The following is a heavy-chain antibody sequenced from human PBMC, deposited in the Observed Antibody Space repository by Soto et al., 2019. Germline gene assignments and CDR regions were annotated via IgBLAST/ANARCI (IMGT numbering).Heavy chain of an antibody. CDR3: ARVIRAVAGSFDY. Sequence: GGSLRLSCAASGFTFSSYWMSWVRQAPGKGLEWVANIKQDGSEKYYVDSVKGRFTISRDNAKNSLYLQMNSLRAEDTAVYYCARVIRAVAGSFDYWGQGTLVTVSS. J-gene: IGHJ4*02. CDR2: IKQDGSEK. D-gene: IGHD6-19*01. V-gene: IGHV3-7*01. CDR1: GFTFSSYW.